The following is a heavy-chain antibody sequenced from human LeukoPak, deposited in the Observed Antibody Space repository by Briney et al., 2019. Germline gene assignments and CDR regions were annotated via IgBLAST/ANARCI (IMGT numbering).Heavy chain of an antibody. Sequence: GGSLRLSCAASGFTFRTYGMHWIRQAPGKGLEWVAFIRNDGTIKYYADSVKGRFTISRDNSKNTLYLQMNSLRAEDTAVYYCAKTGSSSWGYFDYWGQGTLVTVSS. V-gene: IGHV3-30*02. D-gene: IGHD6-13*01. CDR1: GFTFRTYG. CDR3: AKTGSSSWGYFDY. CDR2: IRNDGTIK. J-gene: IGHJ4*02.